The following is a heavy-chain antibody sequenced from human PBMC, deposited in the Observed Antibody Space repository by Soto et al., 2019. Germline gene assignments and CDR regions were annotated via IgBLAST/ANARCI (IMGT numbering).Heavy chain of an antibody. V-gene: IGHV3-23*01. D-gene: IGHD2-15*01. CDR1: GFTVSSHA. Sequence: EVQVLESGGGLVQPGGSLRLSCEGSGFTVSSHAMTWIRQAPGKGPEWVSTITAHGGTYYADSVKGRFAMSRDTSESTLYLQMNSLGAEDTAAYYCAPHVSCSGGSCQYDAFAIRGQGTMVTVSS. CDR2: ITAHGGT. CDR3: APHVSCSGGSCQYDAFAI. J-gene: IGHJ3*02.